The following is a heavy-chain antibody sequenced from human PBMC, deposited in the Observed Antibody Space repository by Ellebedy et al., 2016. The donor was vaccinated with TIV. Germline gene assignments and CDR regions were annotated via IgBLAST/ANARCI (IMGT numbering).Heavy chain of an antibody. CDR2: LGRSGSDK. V-gene: IGHV3-23*01. Sequence: GESLKISCAASGFTFSCYAMTWVRQAPGKGLEWVSSLGRSGSDKYYADSVKGRFTISRDNSKNALYLQMFSLGAEDTAVDCCAKGGIGETGALDYWGQGALIGVSS. CDR1: GFTFSCYA. J-gene: IGHJ4*02. D-gene: IGHD6-13*01. CDR3: AKGGIGETGALDY.